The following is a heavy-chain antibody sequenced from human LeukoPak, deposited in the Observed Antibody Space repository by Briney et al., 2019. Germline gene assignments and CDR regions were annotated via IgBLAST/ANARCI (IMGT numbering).Heavy chain of an antibody. D-gene: IGHD3-16*01. CDR2: INHNGNVN. CDR3: ARGGGLDV. CDR1: ALSLTSFW. V-gene: IGHV3-7*03. Sequence: PGGCLRLSCGLAALSLTSFWMKWARQVPRRWMEWVASINHNGNVNSYVDSVKGRFTISRDNAKNSLYLQMSNLRAEDTAVYFCARGGGLDVWGQGATVTVSS. J-gene: IGHJ6*02.